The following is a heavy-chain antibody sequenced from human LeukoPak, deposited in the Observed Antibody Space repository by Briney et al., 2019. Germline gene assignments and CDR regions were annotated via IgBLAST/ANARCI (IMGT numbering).Heavy chain of an antibody. CDR1: GGTFSSYA. V-gene: IGHV1-69*05. J-gene: IGHJ3*02. Sequence: ASVKVSCKASGGTFSSYAISWVRQAPGQGLEWMGRIIPIFGTANYAQKFQGRVTITTDESTSTAYMELSSLRPEDTAVYYCARDLSFDYGDYASAFDIWGQGTMVTVSS. D-gene: IGHD4-17*01. CDR2: IIPIFGTA. CDR3: ARDLSFDYGDYASAFDI.